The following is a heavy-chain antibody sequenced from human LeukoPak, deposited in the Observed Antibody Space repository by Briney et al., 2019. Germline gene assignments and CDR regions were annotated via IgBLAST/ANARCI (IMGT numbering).Heavy chain of an antibody. Sequence: SETLSLTCTVSGASVSSYYWSWVRQPPGKGLEWIAYIYYSGNTNYNPSLKSRVTISVDTSKNQFSLQLNSVTPEDTAVYYCARDRFTMIVVGAFDIWGQGTMVTVSS. CDR3: ARDRFTMIVVGAFDI. CDR1: GASVSSYY. D-gene: IGHD3-22*01. CDR2: IYYSGNT. V-gene: IGHV4-59*02. J-gene: IGHJ3*02.